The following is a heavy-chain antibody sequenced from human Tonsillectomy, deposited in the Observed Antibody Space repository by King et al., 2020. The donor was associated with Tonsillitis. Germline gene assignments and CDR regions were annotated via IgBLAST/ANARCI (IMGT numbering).Heavy chain of an antibody. CDR1: GYTFSSYG. CDR2: ISAYNGNT. D-gene: IGHD3-9*01. J-gene: IGHJ4*02. Sequence: QLVQSGAEVKKPGASVKVSCKASGYTFSSYGISWVRQAPGQGLEWLGWISAYNGNTNYAQNLQGRGTMTTDTSTTTAHMELRGLRSDDMARDYCAGDPIRYLDSLLPPGYFDYWGQGTQVTVSS. V-gene: IGHV1-18*03. CDR3: AGDPIRYLDSLLPPGYFDY.